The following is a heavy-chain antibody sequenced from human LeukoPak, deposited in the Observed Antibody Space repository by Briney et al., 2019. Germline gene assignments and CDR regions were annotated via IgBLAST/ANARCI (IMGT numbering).Heavy chain of an antibody. CDR2: IYTSGSP. V-gene: IGHV4-4*07. J-gene: IGHJ3*02. CDR1: GGSISGYY. D-gene: IGHD3-10*01. Sequence: SETLSLTCTVSGGSISGYYWSWIRQPAGKGLEWIGRIYTSGSPTYNPSLKSRVTMSVDTSRNQLSLKLSSVTAADTAVYYCGREAGGLKAFNIWGQGTLVTVSS. CDR3: GREAGGLKAFNI.